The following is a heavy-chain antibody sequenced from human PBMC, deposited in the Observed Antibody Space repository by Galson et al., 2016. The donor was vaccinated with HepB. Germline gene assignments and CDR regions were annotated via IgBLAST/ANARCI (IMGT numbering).Heavy chain of an antibody. CDR2: ISGSGVNA. CDR1: GFTFSTYA. Sequence: SLRLSCAASGFTFSTYAMSWVRQAPGKGLEWVSAISGSGVNAHYADSVKGRFTISRDNSKNTLYLQMNSLRAEDTAVYYCARDLWRGGRIDYWGQGALVTVSS. CDR3: ARDLWRGGRIDY. D-gene: IGHD4-23*01. J-gene: IGHJ4*02. V-gene: IGHV3-23*01.